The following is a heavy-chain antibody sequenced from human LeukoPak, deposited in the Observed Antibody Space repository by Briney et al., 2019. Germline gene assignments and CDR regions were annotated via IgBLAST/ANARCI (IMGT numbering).Heavy chain of an antibody. D-gene: IGHD1-26*01. V-gene: IGHV3-74*01. J-gene: IGHJ3*02. CDR2: IYSDGIST. CDR3: ARLSGEGPFDI. CDR1: GFTFSSYW. Sequence: QPGGSLRLSCAASGFTFSSYWMHWVRQAPGKGLVWVSRIYSDGISTSYADSVKGRFTISRDNAKNSLYLQMNSLRAEGTALYYCARLSGEGPFDIWGQGTMVTVSS.